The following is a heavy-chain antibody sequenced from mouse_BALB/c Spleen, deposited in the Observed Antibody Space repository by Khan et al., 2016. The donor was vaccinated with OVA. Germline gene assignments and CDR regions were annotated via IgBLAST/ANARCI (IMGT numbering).Heavy chain of an antibody. CDR2: ISYSGNT. Sequence: EVKLLESGPGLVKPSQSLSLTCTVTGYSITSDYAWNWIRQFPGSKLEWMGFISYSGNTNYNPSLKSRISITRDTSKNQFFLQLNSVTTEDTATYYCARVYGGDFDYWGQGTTLTVSS. D-gene: IGHD1-1*01. V-gene: IGHV3-2*02. CDR3: ARVYGGDFDY. J-gene: IGHJ2*01. CDR1: GYSITSDYA.